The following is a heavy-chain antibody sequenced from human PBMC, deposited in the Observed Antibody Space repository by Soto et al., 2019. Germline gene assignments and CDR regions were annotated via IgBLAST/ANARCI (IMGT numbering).Heavy chain of an antibody. CDR3: ARDPAP. CDR2: TYNRLTT. Sequence: QVQLQESGPGLVKPSQTLSLTCTVSGGSISRGGYYWSWIRQNPGKGLECIGYTYNRLTTYYNPSLKSRVTISVDTSKNQFSLKLTSVTAADTAVYYCARDPAPWGQGTLVTVSS. J-gene: IGHJ5*02. V-gene: IGHV4-31*03. CDR1: GGSISRGGYY.